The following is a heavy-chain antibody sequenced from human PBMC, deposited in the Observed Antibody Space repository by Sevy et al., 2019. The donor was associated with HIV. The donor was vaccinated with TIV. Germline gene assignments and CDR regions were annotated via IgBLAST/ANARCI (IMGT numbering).Heavy chain of an antibody. CDR2: VYYSGTT. CDR3: ATSRDWAEDY. J-gene: IGHJ4*02. Sequence: SETLSLTCTVSGGSIDNYFWSWIRQPPGKGLEWIGYVYYSGTTNYNPSLKSRVTISIDTSKKQSSLKLNSVTAADTAVYYCATSRDWAEDYWGQGTLVTVSS. D-gene: IGHD3-9*01. V-gene: IGHV4-59*01. CDR1: GGSIDNYF.